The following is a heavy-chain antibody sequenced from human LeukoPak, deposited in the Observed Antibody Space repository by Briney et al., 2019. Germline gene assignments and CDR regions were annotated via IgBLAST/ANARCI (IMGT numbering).Heavy chain of an antibody. CDR3: ARGGLGIENYMDV. J-gene: IGHJ6*03. Sequence: PSETLSLTCAVYGGSFSGYYWSWFRQPPGKGLEWIGEINHSGSTNYNPSLKSRVTISVDTSKNQFSLKLSSVTAADTAVYYCARGGLGIENYMDVWGKGTTVTVSS. V-gene: IGHV4-34*01. CDR2: INHSGST. CDR1: GGSFSGYY. D-gene: IGHD3-16*01.